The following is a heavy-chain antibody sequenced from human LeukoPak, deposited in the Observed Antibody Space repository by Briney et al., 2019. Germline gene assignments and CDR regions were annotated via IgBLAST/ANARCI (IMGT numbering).Heavy chain of an antibody. D-gene: IGHD6-19*01. V-gene: IGHV4-39*07. J-gene: IGHJ4*02. Sequence: PSETLSLTCTVSGGSISSSSYYWGWIRQPPGKGLEWIGSIYYSGSTYYNPSLKSRVTISVDTSKNQFSLKLSSVTAADTAVYYCARDGAVAGTEGTFDYWGQGTLVTVSS. CDR3: ARDGAVAGTEGTFDY. CDR2: IYYSGST. CDR1: GGSISSSSYY.